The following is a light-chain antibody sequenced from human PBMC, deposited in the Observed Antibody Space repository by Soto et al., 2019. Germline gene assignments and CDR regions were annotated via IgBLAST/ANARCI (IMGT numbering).Light chain of an antibody. J-gene: IGKJ4*01. CDR3: QQYDNLPLT. CDR1: QDISNY. CDR2: DAS. V-gene: IGKV1-33*01. Sequence: DIQMTQSPSSLSASVGDRVTITCQASQDISNYLNWYQQKPGKAPKLLIYDASNLETGVPSRFSGSGSGTDFTFTISSLQPEDIATEYCQQYDNLPLTCGGGTKVEIK.